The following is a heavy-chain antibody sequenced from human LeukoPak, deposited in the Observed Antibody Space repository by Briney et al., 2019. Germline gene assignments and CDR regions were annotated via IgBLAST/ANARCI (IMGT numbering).Heavy chain of an antibody. CDR2: INHNGNT. V-gene: IGHV4-34*01. Sequence: PSETLYLTCAVYGGSFNGYYWSWIRQPPGKALEWIGEINHNGNTNYNTSLKSRVTISVDTSKNQFSRKLSTVTTADTAVYYCASSTIFGVVANWFDPWGQGTLVTVSS. CDR3: ASSTIFGVVANWFDP. J-gene: IGHJ5*02. CDR1: GGSFNGYY. D-gene: IGHD3-3*01.